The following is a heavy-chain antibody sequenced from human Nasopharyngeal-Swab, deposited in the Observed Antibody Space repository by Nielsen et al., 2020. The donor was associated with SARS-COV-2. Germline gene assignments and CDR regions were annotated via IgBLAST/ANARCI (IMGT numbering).Heavy chain of an antibody. CDR2: ISYDGSNK. V-gene: IGHV3-30-3*01. CDR3: ARVVDTAMGPIDY. Sequence: GESLKISCAASGFTFSSYWMHWVRQAPGKGLEWVAVISYDGSNKYYADSVKGRFTISRDNSKNTLYLQMNSLRAEDTAVYYCARVVDTAMGPIDYWGQGTLVTVSS. CDR1: GFTFSSYW. D-gene: IGHD5-18*01. J-gene: IGHJ4*02.